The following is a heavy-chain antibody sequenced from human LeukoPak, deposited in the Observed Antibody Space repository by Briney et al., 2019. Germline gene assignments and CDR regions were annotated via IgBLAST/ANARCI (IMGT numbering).Heavy chain of an antibody. CDR2: IYPGDCDT. Sequence: GESLKISCKGSGYSFTSYWIGWVRQMPGKGLEWMGIIYPGDCDTRYSPSYQGQVTISVDKSISTAYLQWSSLKASDTAMYYCARRGYCSSTSCYGDYNWFDPWGQGTLVTVSS. CDR1: GYSFTSYW. D-gene: IGHD2-2*01. CDR3: ARRGYCSSTSCYGDYNWFDP. V-gene: IGHV5-51*01. J-gene: IGHJ5*02.